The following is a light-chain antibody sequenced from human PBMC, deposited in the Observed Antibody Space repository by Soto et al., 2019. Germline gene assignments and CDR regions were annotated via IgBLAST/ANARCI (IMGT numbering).Light chain of an antibody. Sequence: DIQLTQSPSSVSASVGDRVTIICRASQGISSWLAWYQQKPGKAPELLIYAASNLQSGVPSRFSVSGSGTDFTLTITSPEPEDVATAVGQHAHNFTPTIAQGTKLDI. J-gene: IGKJ2*01. CDR2: AAS. CDR3: QHAHNFTPT. CDR1: QGISSW. V-gene: IGKV1-12*01.